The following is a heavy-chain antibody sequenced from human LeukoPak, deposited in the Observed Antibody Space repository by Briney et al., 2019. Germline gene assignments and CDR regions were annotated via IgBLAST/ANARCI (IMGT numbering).Heavy chain of an antibody. V-gene: IGHV3-7*01. J-gene: IGHJ4*02. Sequence: GGSLRLSCAASGFEFSIYWMSWVRQAPGKGLEWVANINGAGSGKDYVDSVKGRFTISRDNAKDSLSLQMNSLRVEDTAVYYCARERWLQPDYWGQGILDTVSS. CDR2: INGAGSGK. CDR3: ARERWLQPDY. CDR1: GFEFSIYW. D-gene: IGHD5-12*01.